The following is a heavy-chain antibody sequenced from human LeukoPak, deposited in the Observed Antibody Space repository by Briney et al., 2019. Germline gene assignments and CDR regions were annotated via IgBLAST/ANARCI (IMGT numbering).Heavy chain of an antibody. D-gene: IGHD3-10*01. Sequence: GGSLRLSCAASGFTFSSYEMNWVRQAPGKGLEWVSYISSSGSTIYYADSVKGRFTISRDNAKNSLYLQMNSLRAEATAVYYCARVPVLSNYYGSGSYLSRYYYYYYMDVWGKGTTVTISS. CDR1: GFTFSSYE. CDR3: ARVPVLSNYYGSGSYLSRYYYYYYMDV. J-gene: IGHJ6*03. CDR2: ISSSGSTI. V-gene: IGHV3-48*03.